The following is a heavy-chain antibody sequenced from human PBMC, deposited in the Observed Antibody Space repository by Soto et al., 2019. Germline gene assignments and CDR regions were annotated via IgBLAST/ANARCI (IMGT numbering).Heavy chain of an antibody. CDR2: IRSKAYGGTT. V-gene: IGHV3-49*03. Sequence: PGGFLRLSCTASGFTFGDYAMSWFRQAPGKGLEWVGFIRSKAYGGTTEYAASVKGRFTISRDDSKSIAYLQMNSLKTEDTAVYYCTVDSALEWYYYYMDVWGKGTTVPVSS. J-gene: IGHJ6*03. CDR3: TVDSALEWYYYYMDV. D-gene: IGHD1-26*01. CDR1: GFTFGDYA.